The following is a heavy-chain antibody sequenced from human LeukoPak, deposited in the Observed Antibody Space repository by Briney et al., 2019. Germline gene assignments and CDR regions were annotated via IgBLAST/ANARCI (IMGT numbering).Heavy chain of an antibody. D-gene: IGHD3-3*01. Sequence: GASVKVSCKASGYTFTGYYMHWVRQAPGQGLEWMGWINPNSGGTNYAQKFQGRVTMTRDTSISTAYMELSRLRSDDTAVYYCARDSTTISGWRYYYMDVWGKGTTVTVSS. J-gene: IGHJ6*03. CDR1: GYTFTGYY. V-gene: IGHV1-2*02. CDR2: INPNSGGT. CDR3: ARDSTTISGWRYYYMDV.